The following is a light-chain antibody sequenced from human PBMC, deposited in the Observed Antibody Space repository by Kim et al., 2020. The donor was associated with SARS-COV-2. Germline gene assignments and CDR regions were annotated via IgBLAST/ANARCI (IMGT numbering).Light chain of an antibody. CDR2: RNN. CDR3: SALDSSLSEGV. Sequence: RQTATLTCTGNSNFVGNQGSSGLQQHQGHPPKLLSYRNNNRPSGISERFSASRSGNTASLTITGLQPEDEADYYCSALDSSLSEGVFGSGTQLTVL. V-gene: IGLV10-54*02. J-gene: IGLJ6*01. CDR1: SNFVGNQG.